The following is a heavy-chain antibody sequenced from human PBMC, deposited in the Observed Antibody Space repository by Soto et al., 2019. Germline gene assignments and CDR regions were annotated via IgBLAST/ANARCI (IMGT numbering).Heavy chain of an antibody. CDR2: IYHSGST. Sequence: QLQLQESGSGLVKPSQTLSLTCAVSGGSISSGGYSWSWIRQPPGKGLEWIGYIYHSGSTYYNPSLKSRVTISVDRSKNQFSLKLSSVTAADTAVDYCARGQETTVIHGWFDPWGQGTLVTVSS. V-gene: IGHV4-30-2*01. CDR1: GGSISSGGYS. J-gene: IGHJ5*02. CDR3: ARGQETTVIHGWFDP. D-gene: IGHD4-17*01.